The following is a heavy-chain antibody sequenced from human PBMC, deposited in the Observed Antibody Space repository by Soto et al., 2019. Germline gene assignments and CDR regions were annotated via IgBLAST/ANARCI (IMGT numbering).Heavy chain of an antibody. J-gene: IGHJ6*02. CDR2: VSYSGST. CDR3: AREVNNYYGLDV. V-gene: IGHV4-30-4*01. D-gene: IGHD3-10*01. CDR1: GGSITSDDYY. Sequence: SETLSLTCTVSGGSITSDDYYWNYIRQPPGKGLEWIGYVSYSGSTYYNPSLKSRLTMSVDTSKNQFSLNLRSVTAADTAVYYCAREVNNYYGLDVWGQGTTVTVSS.